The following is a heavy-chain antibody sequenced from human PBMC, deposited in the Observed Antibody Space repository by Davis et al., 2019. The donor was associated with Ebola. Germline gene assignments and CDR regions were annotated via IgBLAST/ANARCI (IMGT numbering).Heavy chain of an antibody. D-gene: IGHD2-2*01. V-gene: IGHV4-39*07. J-gene: IGHJ6*02. CDR2: IDYSGST. Sequence: SETLSLTCTVPRGSIRSSSYYWGWIRQPPGKGLEWIGSIDYSGSTNYNPSLKSRVTISVDPSKNQFSLKMGSVTAADTAVYYWARGLVVVPAAIRGLYYYGMDVWGQGTTVTVSS. CDR1: RGSIRSSSYY. CDR3: ARGLVVVPAAIRGLYYYGMDV.